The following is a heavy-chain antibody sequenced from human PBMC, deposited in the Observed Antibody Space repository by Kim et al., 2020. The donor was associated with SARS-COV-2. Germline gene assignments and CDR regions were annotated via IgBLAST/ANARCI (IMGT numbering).Heavy chain of an antibody. CDR1: GGSFSGYY. CDR3: ARGPDYDFWSGYYRSYYMDV. Sequence: SETLSLTCAVYGGSFSGYYWSWIRQPPGKGLEWIGEINHSGSTNYNPSLKSRVTISVDTSKNQFSLKLSSVTAADTAVYYCARGPDYDFWSGYYRSYYMDVWGKGTTVTVSS. CDR2: INHSGST. D-gene: IGHD3-3*01. V-gene: IGHV4-34*01. J-gene: IGHJ6*03.